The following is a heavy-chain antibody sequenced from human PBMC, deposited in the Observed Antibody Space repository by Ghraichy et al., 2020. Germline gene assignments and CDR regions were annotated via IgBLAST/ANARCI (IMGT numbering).Heavy chain of an antibody. Sequence: TLSLTCVASGFPFSSFWMSWVRQAPGKGPECVANIKEDGSDKFHADSVKGRFTISRDNAQNILYLQMNSLRVEDTAVYYCARAGNWGQGTLVTVSS. CDR1: GFPFSSFW. CDR2: IKEDGSDK. J-gene: IGHJ4*02. V-gene: IGHV3-7*01. CDR3: ARAGN. D-gene: IGHD1-26*01.